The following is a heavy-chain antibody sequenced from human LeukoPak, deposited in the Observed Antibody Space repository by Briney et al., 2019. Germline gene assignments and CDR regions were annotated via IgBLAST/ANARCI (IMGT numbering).Heavy chain of an antibody. D-gene: IGHD3-16*02. J-gene: IGHJ4*02. V-gene: IGHV3-7*01. CDR1: GFTFSSYW. Sequence: GGSLRLSCAASGFTFSSYWMSWVRQAPGKGLEWVANIKQDGSEKYYVDSVKGRFTISRDNAKNSLYLQMNSLRAEDTAVYYCARGLPEDYDYVWGSYRRMGTDFWGQGTLVTVSS. CDR3: ARGLPEDYDYVWGSYRRMGTDF. CDR2: IKQDGSEK.